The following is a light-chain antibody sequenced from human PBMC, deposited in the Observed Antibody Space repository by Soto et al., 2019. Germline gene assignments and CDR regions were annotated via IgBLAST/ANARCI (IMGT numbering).Light chain of an antibody. Sequence: EIVMTQSPATLSVSPGERATLSCRASQSVGSNLAWYQQKPGQAPRLLIYGASTRATGIPARFSGSGSGTELTLPIRSLQSEYFSIDFCQQYNNGPPHRTFGQVTKVEIK. CDR3: QQYNNGPPHRT. CDR1: QSVGSN. J-gene: IGKJ1*01. CDR2: GAS. V-gene: IGKV3-15*01.